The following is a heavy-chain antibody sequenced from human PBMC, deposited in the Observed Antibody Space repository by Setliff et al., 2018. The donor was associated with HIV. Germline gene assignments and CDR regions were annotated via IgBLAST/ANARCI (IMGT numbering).Heavy chain of an antibody. D-gene: IGHD5-12*01. V-gene: IGHV1-69-2*01. Sequence: ASVKVSCKASEYTFVDYYMHWVQQAPGKGLEWMGRVDPDDGDTEYAQKFQDRVTMTTDTPTSTVYMELSSLRSEDTAMYYCARAIYSGYYYREFDYWGQGTLVTVSS. CDR2: VDPDDGDT. CDR3: ARAIYSGYYYREFDY. J-gene: IGHJ4*02. CDR1: EYTFVDYY.